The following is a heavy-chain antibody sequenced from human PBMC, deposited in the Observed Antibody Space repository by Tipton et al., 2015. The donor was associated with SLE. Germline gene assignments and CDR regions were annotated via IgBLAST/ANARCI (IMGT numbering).Heavy chain of an antibody. CDR1: GYTFTSYD. CDR2: VSPDSGNS. D-gene: IGHD2-15*01. CDR3: ARSREQILYCSVVSCCSQDV. J-gene: IGHJ6*02. V-gene: IGHV1-8*01. Sequence: QSGPEVKKPGASVKVSCKSSGYTFTSYDIYWVRKDTGQGLEWLGWVSPDSGNSAYSQKFRGRVTMTRSISLSTTYMELSSLRSDDSALYYCARSREQILYCSVVSCCSQDVCGQGTTVTVSS.